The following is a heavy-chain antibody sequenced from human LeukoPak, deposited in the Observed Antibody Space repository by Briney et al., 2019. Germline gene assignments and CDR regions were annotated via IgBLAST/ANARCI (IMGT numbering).Heavy chain of an antibody. J-gene: IGHJ4*02. V-gene: IGHV4-59*01. CDR1: GGSISSYY. Sequence: PSETLSLTCTVSGGSISSYYWSWIRQPPGKGLEWIGYIYYSGSTNYNPSLKSRITISVDTSKNQFSLKLSSVTATDTAVYYCARVSDYYDSSGYYYYPFDYWGQGTLVIVSS. CDR3: ARVSDYYDSSGYYYYPFDY. CDR2: IYYSGST. D-gene: IGHD3-22*01.